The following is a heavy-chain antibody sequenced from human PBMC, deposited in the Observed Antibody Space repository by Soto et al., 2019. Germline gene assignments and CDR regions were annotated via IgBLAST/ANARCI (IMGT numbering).Heavy chain of an antibody. CDR3: ARLVFGVVYYFDY. V-gene: IGHV4-39*01. CDR2: IYYSGST. J-gene: IGHJ4*02. D-gene: IGHD3-10*02. CDR1: GGSISSSSYY. Sequence: SETLSLTCTVSGGSISSSSYYWGWIRQPPGKGLEWIGSIYYSGSTYYNPSLKSRDTKTVNTSKNQFSLKLSFVTAVYTAVYYCARLVFGVVYYFDYWGQGTLVTVSS.